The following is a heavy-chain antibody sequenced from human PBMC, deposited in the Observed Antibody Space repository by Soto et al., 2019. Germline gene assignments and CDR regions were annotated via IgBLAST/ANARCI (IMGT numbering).Heavy chain of an antibody. CDR1: GYTFTSYD. CDR2: MNPNSGNT. D-gene: IGHD3-10*01. V-gene: IGHV1-8*01. Sequence: QVQLVQSGAEVKKPGASVKVSCKASGYTFTSYDINWVRQATGQGLEWMGWMNPNSGNTGYAQKFQGRVTMTRNTSISTAYMELSSLRSEDTAVYYCARGYGSGSYYNTWYYYYYMDVWGKGTTVTVSS. CDR3: ARGYGSGSYYNTWYYYYYMDV. J-gene: IGHJ6*03.